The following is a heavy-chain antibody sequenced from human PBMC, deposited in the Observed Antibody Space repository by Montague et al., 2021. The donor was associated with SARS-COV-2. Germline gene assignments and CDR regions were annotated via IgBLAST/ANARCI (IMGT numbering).Heavy chain of an antibody. Sequence: SETLSLTCTVSGGSIGTYYWNWIRQSPGKGLEWLGYIYYTGSTKYSPSLKSRVTMSVDMSRNQFSLSLSNVTAADTAIYYCVRGGTMTVVVFDYWGQGTLVTVSS. CDR1: GGSIGTYY. CDR2: IYYTGST. D-gene: IGHD3-22*01. J-gene: IGHJ4*02. CDR3: VRGGTMTVVVFDY. V-gene: IGHV4-59*12.